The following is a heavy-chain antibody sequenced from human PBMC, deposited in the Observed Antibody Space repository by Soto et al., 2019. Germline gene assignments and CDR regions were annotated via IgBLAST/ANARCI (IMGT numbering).Heavy chain of an antibody. V-gene: IGHV1-69*13. D-gene: IGHD3-10*01. J-gene: IGHJ5*02. Sequence: SEKVSCKASGGTFSSYAISWVRQAPGQGLEWMGGIIPIFGTANYAQKFQGRVTITADESTSTAYMELSSLRSEDTAVYYCARGRGRWFGGYNWFDPWGQGTLVTVSS. CDR2: IIPIFGTA. CDR3: ARGRGRWFGGYNWFDP. CDR1: GGTFSSYA.